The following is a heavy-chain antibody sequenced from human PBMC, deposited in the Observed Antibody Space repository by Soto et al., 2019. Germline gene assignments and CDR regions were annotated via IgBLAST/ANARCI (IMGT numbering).Heavy chain of an antibody. V-gene: IGHV2-5*01. D-gene: IGHD5-12*01. CDR3: AHSREYNGYEGPPLYEMDV. CDR1: RFSVKTSGAG. CDR2: IYWNDFK. J-gene: IGHJ6*02. Sequence: LTPVNPTHTLKLTCTSSRFSVKTSGAGVGWIRQPPGKTLEWLALIYWNDFKRYTPSLESRLTITKDRSKNQVVLTVTNVDPADTATYYCAHSREYNGYEGPPLYEMDVWGQGTRVTVSS.